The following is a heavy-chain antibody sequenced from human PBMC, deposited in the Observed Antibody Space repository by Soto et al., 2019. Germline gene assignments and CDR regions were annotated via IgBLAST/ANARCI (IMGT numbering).Heavy chain of an antibody. J-gene: IGHJ5*02. V-gene: IGHV4-39*01. CDR2: IYYSGST. Sequence: SETLSLICTVSGGSISSSSYYWGWIRQPPGKGLEWIGSIYYSGSTYYNPSLKSRDTISVDTSKNQFSLKLSSVTAADTAVYYCARHYNWFDPWGQGTLVTVSS. CDR1: GGSISSSSYY. CDR3: ARHYNWFDP.